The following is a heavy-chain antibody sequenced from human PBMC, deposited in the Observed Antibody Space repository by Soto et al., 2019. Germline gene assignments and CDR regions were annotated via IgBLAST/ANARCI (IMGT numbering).Heavy chain of an antibody. CDR2: INHSGST. J-gene: IGHJ4*02. D-gene: IGHD4-4*01. V-gene: IGHV4-34*01. Sequence: SETLSLTCAVYGGSFSGYYWSWIRQPPGKGLEWIGEINHSGSTNYNPSLKSRVTISVDTSKNQVSLKLSSVTAADTAVYYGARGLVNSSVDYWGQGTLVTVSS. CDR1: GGSFSGYY. CDR3: ARGLVNSSVDY.